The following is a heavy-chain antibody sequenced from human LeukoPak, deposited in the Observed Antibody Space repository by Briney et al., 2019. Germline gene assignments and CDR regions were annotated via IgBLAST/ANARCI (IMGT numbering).Heavy chain of an antibody. CDR3: ARHRPREYSGYDPFDY. V-gene: IGHV3-74*01. Sequence: GGSLRLSCEGSGFTFRSHWLNWVRQPPGKGPVWVAHIDPDGTTVNYADSVKGRFTVPRDNARNTLYLFMHSLRAEDTAVYFCARHRPREYSGYDPFDYWGRGTLVTVSS. D-gene: IGHD5-12*01. J-gene: IGHJ4*02. CDR2: IDPDGTTV. CDR1: GFTFRSHW.